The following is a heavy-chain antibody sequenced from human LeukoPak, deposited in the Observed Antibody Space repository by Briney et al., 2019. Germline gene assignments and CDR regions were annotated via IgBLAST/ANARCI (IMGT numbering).Heavy chain of an antibody. D-gene: IGHD6-6*01. Sequence: SETLSLTCTVSGGSISSYYWSWIRQPPGKGLEWIGYIYTSGSTNYNPSLKSRVTISVDTSKNQFSLKLSSVTAADTAVYYCASSHLVGPYYYYYMDVWGKGTTVTVSS. CDR3: ASSHLVGPYYYYYMDV. J-gene: IGHJ6*03. CDR2: IYTSGST. CDR1: GGSISSYY. V-gene: IGHV4-4*09.